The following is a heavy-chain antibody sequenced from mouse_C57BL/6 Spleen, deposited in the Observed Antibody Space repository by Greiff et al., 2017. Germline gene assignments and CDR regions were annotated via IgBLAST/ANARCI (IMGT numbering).Heavy chain of an antibody. CDR2: ISSGSSTI. D-gene: IGHD1-1*01. CDR1: GFTFSDYG. J-gene: IGHJ4*01. V-gene: IGHV5-17*01. Sequence: EVQVVESGGGLVKPGGSLKLSCAASGFTFSDYGMHWVRQAPEKGLEWVAYISSGSSTIYYADTVKGRFTISRDNAKNTLFLQMTSLRSEDTAMYYCASPGSSYRYAMDYWGQGTSVTVSS. CDR3: ASPGSSYRYAMDY.